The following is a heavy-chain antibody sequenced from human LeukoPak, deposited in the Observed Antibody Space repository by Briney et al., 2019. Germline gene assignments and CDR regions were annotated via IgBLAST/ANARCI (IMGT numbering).Heavy chain of an antibody. J-gene: IGHJ3*02. Sequence: SETLSLTCTVSGGSVSSGSYYWSWIRQPPGKGLEWIGYIYYSGSTSYNPSLKSRVTISVDTSKNQFSLKLSSVTAADTAVYYCARDSGSYRHDAFDIWGQGTMVTVSS. CDR1: GGSVSSGSYY. CDR2: IYYSGST. D-gene: IGHD1-26*01. V-gene: IGHV4-61*01. CDR3: ARDSGSYRHDAFDI.